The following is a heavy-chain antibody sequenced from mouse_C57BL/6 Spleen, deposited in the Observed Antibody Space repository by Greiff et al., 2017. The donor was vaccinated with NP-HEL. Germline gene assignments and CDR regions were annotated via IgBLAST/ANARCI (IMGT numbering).Heavy chain of an antibody. CDR2: IHPNSGST. CDR1: GYTFTSYW. D-gene: IGHD2-4*01. Sequence: VQLQQPGAELVKPGASVKLSCKASGYTFTSYWMHWVKQRPGQGLEWIGMIHPNSGSTNYNEKFKSKATLTVDKSSSTAYMQLSSLTSEDSAVYYCARTDDYDAWFAYWGKGTLVTVSA. V-gene: IGHV1-64*01. CDR3: ARTDDYDAWFAY. J-gene: IGHJ3*01.